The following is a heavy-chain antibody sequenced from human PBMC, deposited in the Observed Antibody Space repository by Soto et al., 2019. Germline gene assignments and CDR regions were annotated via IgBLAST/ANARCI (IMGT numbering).Heavy chain of an antibody. J-gene: IGHJ5*02. V-gene: IGHV4-39*01. CDR1: GGSIGTSAYY. Sequence: PSETLSLTSAVSGGSIGTSAYYWGWIRQAPGKGLEWIGSINHSGNTYLSPSLKDRVTMSVDTSKNSFSLKLRSATAADTGLYYCSRRAPEGFDPWGQGTLVTVSS. CDR3: SRRAPEGFDP. CDR2: INHSGNT.